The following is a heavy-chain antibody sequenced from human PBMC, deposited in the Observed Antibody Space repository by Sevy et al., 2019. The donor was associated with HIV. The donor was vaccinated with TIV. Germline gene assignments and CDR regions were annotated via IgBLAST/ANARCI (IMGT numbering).Heavy chain of an antibody. CDR3: AKDHNLWSEGGFLHH. V-gene: IGHV3-30*18. J-gene: IGHJ1*01. D-gene: IGHD3-10*01. CDR1: GFTFSSYA. Sequence: GGSLRLSCAASGFTFSSYAIHWVRQTPGKGLEWVAVISYDGNNKYYADSVKGRFTVSRDNSKNTLYEQMNSLRAEETAVYYCAKDHNLWSEGGFLHHWGQGTLVTVSS. CDR2: ISYDGNNK.